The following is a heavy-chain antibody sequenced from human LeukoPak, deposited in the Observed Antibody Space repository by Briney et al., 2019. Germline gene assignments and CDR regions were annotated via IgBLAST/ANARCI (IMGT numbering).Heavy chain of an antibody. D-gene: IGHD1-26*01. CDR1: GYTFTSYG. J-gene: IGHJ6*02. Sequence: GASVKVSCKASGYTFTSYGISWVRQAPRQGLEWMGWISAYNGDTNYAQNLQGRVTMTTDTSTRTAYMELRSLRSDDTAVYYCARDALIVGAIYYGMDVWGQGTTATVSS. CDR3: ARDALIVGAIYYGMDV. V-gene: IGHV1-18*01. CDR2: ISAYNGDT.